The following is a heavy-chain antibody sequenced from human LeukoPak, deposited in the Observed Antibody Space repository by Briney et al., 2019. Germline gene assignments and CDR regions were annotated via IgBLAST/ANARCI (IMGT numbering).Heavy chain of an antibody. Sequence: PSETLSLTCAVSGGSISSGGYSWSWIRQPPGKGLEWIGYIYHSGSTYYNPSLKSQVTISVDRSKNQFSLKLSSVTAADTAVYYCARGGNCSGGSCYWVYFDYWGQGTLVTVSS. CDR3: ARGGNCSGGSCYWVYFDY. V-gene: IGHV4-30-2*01. CDR2: IYHSGST. CDR1: GGSISSGGYS. J-gene: IGHJ4*02. D-gene: IGHD2-15*01.